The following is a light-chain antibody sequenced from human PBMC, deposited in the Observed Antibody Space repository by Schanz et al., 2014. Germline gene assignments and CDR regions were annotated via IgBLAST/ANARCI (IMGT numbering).Light chain of an antibody. V-gene: IGLV2-8*01. J-gene: IGLJ3*02. CDR1: SSDLGGYNY. Sequence: QSALTQPPSASGSPGQSVTISCTGTSSDLGGYNYVSWYQQHPGKAPKLMIYEVSKRPSGVPDRFSGSKSGNTASLTVSGLQAEDEADYYCSSYAGSNNLMFGGGTKLTVL. CDR3: SSYAGSNNLM. CDR2: EVS.